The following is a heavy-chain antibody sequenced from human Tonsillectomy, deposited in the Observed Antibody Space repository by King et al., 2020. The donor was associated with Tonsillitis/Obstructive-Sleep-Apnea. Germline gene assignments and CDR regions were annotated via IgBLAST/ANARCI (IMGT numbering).Heavy chain of an antibody. D-gene: IGHD2-15*01. CDR3: ARDMGAAPHFDS. CDR1: GGSVSNSDYY. V-gene: IGHV4-39*02. Sequence: QLQESGPGLVKPSETLSLTCTVSGGSVSNSDYYWGWIRQPPGKGLEWIGNIYVSGTTYYNPSLKSRVTISVDTPQNQFSLRLSSVTAADTAVYYCARDMGAAPHFDSWGQGTLVTVSS. CDR2: IYVSGTT. J-gene: IGHJ4*02.